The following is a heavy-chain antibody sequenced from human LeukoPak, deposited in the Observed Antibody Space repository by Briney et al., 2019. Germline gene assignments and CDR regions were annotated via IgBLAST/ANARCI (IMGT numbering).Heavy chain of an antibody. CDR3: ARVRIVGATLLPWYMDV. CDR2: IIPIFGTA. Sequence: GASVKVSCKASGGTFSSYAISWVRQAPGQGLEWMGGIIPIFGTANYAQKFQGRVTITADESTSTASMELSSLRSEDTAVYYCARVRIVGATLLPWYMDVWGKGTTVTVSS. D-gene: IGHD1-26*01. J-gene: IGHJ6*03. V-gene: IGHV1-69*13. CDR1: GGTFSSYA.